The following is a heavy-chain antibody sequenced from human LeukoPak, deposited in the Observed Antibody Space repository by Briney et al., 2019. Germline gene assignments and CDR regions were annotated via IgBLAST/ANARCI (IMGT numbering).Heavy chain of an antibody. V-gene: IGHV3-30*02. CDR2: IRYDGSNK. D-gene: IGHD6-6*01. J-gene: IGHJ4*02. CDR1: GFTFSSYG. CDR3: AKDPGREYSSSLRLRGSPTFDY. Sequence: GGSLRLSCAASGFTFSSYGMHWVRQAPGKGLEWVAFIRYDGSNKYYADSVKGRFTISRDNSKNTLYLQMNSLRAEDTAVYYCAKDPGREYSSSLRLRGSPTFDYWGQGTLVTVSS.